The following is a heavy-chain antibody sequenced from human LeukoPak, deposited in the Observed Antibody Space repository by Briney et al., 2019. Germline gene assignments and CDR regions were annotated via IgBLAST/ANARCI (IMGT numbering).Heavy chain of an antibody. D-gene: IGHD2-15*01. CDR1: GFTFSSYA. CDR3: AKGRTPDY. Sequence: GGSLRLSCAASGFTFSSYAMHWVRQAPGKGLEWVAVISYDGNDKYYADSVKGRFTISRDNSKNTLYLQMDSLRAEDTAVYYCAKGRTPDYWGQGTLVTVSS. CDR2: ISYDGNDK. V-gene: IGHV3-30-3*01. J-gene: IGHJ4*02.